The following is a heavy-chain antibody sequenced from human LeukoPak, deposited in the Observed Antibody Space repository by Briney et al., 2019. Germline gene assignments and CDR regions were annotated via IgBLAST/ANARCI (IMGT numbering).Heavy chain of an antibody. CDR3: AKVSGSGGFDY. Sequence: GRSLRLSCAASGFTFSSYGMHWVRQAPGKGLEWVAVISYDGSNKYYADSVKGRFTISRDNSKNTLYLQMNSLRAEDTAVYYCAKVSGSGGFDYWGRGTLVTVSS. V-gene: IGHV3-30*18. CDR2: ISYDGSNK. CDR1: GFTFSSYG. D-gene: IGHD3-10*01. J-gene: IGHJ4*02.